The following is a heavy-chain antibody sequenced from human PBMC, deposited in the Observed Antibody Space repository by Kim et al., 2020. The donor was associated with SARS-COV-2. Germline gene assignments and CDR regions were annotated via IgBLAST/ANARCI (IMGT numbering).Heavy chain of an antibody. CDR1: GGSISSYY. Sequence: SETLSLTCTVSGGSISSYYWSWIRQPPGKGLEWIGYIYYSGSTNYNPSLKSRVTISVDTSKNQFSLKLSSVTAADTAVYYCARVSITMVRGVIRWYFDLWGRGTLVTFSS. J-gene: IGHJ2*01. D-gene: IGHD3-10*01. V-gene: IGHV4-59*13. CDR3: ARVSITMVRGVIRWYFDL. CDR2: IYYSGST.